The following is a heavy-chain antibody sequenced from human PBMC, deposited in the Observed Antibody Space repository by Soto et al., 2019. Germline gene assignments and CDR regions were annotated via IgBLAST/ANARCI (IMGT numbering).Heavy chain of an antibody. CDR3: ARVLGYCPGGNCYPDY. CDR2: IYYSGYT. J-gene: IGHJ4*02. CDR1: GGSISSGGYY. D-gene: IGHD2-15*01. Sequence: SETLSLTCTVSGGSISSGGYYWSWIRQHPGKGLEWIGFIYYSGYTYYNPSLKSRVSISVDTSKNQFSLKLSSVTAADTAVYYCARVLGYCPGGNCYPDYWGQGNPVTVSS. V-gene: IGHV4-31*03.